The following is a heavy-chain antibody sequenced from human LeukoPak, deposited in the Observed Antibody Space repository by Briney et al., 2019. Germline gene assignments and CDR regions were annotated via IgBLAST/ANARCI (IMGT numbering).Heavy chain of an antibody. CDR3: ATGSRYTYYYYYGMDV. J-gene: IGHJ6*02. Sequence: GASVKVSCKASGYTFTSYDINWVRQATGQGLEWMGWMNPNSGNTDYAQKFQGRVTMTRNTSISTAYMELSSLRSEDTAVYYCATGSRYTYYYYYGMDVWGQGTTVTVSS. D-gene: IGHD3-16*02. CDR1: GYTFTSYD. V-gene: IGHV1-8*01. CDR2: MNPNSGNT.